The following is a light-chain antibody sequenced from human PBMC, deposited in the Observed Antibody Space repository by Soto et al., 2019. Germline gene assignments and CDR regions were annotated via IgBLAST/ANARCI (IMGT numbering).Light chain of an antibody. CDR2: GAS. CDR3: QQYGTSPEA. J-gene: IGKJ1*01. Sequence: EIVLTQSPGTLSLSPGERATLSCRTSQSVTSSRLAWYQQKRGQTPRLLIYGASNRATGIPDRFSGSGSGTDFTLTICSLRPEYFAVYYFQQYGTSPEAFGPGTKVEIK. V-gene: IGKV3-20*01. CDR1: QSVTSSR.